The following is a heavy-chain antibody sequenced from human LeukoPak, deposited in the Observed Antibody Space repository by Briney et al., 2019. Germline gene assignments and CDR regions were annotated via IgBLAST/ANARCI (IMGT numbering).Heavy chain of an antibody. Sequence: ASVKVSCKASGYTFTGYYMHWVRQAPGQGLEWMGWINPNSGGTNYQGRVTMTRDTSISTAYMELSRLRSDDTAVYYCARNGDYGVYFDYWGQGTLVTVSS. CDR3: ARNGDYGVYFDY. CDR1: GYTFTGYY. D-gene: IGHD4-17*01. V-gene: IGHV1-2*02. J-gene: IGHJ4*02. CDR2: INPNSGGT.